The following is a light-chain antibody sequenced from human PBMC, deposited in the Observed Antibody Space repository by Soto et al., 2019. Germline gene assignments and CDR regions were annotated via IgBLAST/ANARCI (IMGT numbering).Light chain of an antibody. J-gene: IGKJ4*01. V-gene: IGKV3-20*01. Sequence: EIVLTQSPGTLSLSPGERATLSCRASQSVYKNFLPWYQQKPGQAPSLLINGASKRATGMPDRFSGSGSGTDFSLPIDRLDAECCEGYFCQKDGSSPPTFGGGTKVAIK. CDR1: QSVYKNF. CDR3: QKDGSSPPT. CDR2: GAS.